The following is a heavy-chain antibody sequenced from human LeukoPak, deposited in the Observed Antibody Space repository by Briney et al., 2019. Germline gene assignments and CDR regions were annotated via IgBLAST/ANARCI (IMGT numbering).Heavy chain of an antibody. CDR2: INPSGGST. CDR3: ARGPPVNNYYYYYMDV. V-gene: IGHV1-46*01. D-gene: IGHD3-22*01. J-gene: IGHJ6*03. CDR1: GYTFTSYY. Sequence: ASVKVSCKASGYTFTSYYMHWVRQAPGQGLEWMGIINPSGGSTSYAQKFQGRVTMTRDMSTSTVYMELSSLRSEDTAVYYRARGPPVNNYYYYYMDVWGKGTTVTVSS.